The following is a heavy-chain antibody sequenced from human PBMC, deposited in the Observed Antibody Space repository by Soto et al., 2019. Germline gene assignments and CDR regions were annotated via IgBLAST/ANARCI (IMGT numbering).Heavy chain of an antibody. Sequence: QVQLAQSGAEVKKPWASVKVSCKASGYTFPDYIIHWVRQAPGQGLGGSGWFSPKSGGTNFAQNFQGRVTMSRDTSMSTGSMELSRLTSDDTAVYYCARGPIMGGTNDWFDPWGQGTLVTVSS. D-gene: IGHD1-26*01. V-gene: IGHV1-2*02. J-gene: IGHJ5*02. CDR2: FSPKSGGT. CDR3: ARGPIMGGTNDWFDP. CDR1: GYTFPDYI.